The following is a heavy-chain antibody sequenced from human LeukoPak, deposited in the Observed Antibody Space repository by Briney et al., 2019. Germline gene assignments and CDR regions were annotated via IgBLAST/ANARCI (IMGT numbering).Heavy chain of an antibody. D-gene: IGHD2-2*01. J-gene: IGHJ4*02. CDR1: AFTFSDYY. CDR2: IWYDGSNK. Sequence: GGSLRLSCAASAFTFSDYYMTWIRQAPGKGLEWVAVIWYDGSNKYYADSVKGRFTISRDNSKNTLYLQMNNLRAEDTAVYYCARDFGLLWVAEYFDYWGQGTLVTVSS. V-gene: IGHV3-33*08. CDR3: ARDFGLLWVAEYFDY.